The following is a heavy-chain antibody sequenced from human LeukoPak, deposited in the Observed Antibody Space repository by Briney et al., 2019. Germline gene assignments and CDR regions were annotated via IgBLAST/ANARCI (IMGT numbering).Heavy chain of an antibody. CDR2: IYSGGST. V-gene: IGHV3-66*01. CDR1: GFTVSSNY. CDR3: TRDRRGAAFDI. J-gene: IGHJ3*02. Sequence: GGSLRLSCAASGFTVSSNYMSWVRQAPGKGLEWVSVIYSGGSTYYADSVKGRFTISRDNSKNTLYLQMNSLRAEDTAVYYCTRDRRGAAFDIWGQGTMVTVSS.